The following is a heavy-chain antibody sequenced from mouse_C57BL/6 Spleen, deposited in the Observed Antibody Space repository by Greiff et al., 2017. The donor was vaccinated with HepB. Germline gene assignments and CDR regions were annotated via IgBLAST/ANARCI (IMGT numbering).Heavy chain of an antibody. CDR1: GYAFSSYW. CDR2: IYPGDGDT. J-gene: IGHJ2*01. D-gene: IGHD2-5*01. V-gene: IGHV1-80*01. CDR3: ARGVSNHFDY. Sequence: VQGVESGAELVKPGASVKISCKASGYAFSSYWMNWVKQRPGKGLEWIGQIYPGDGDTNYNGKFKGKATLTADKSSSTAYMQLSSLTSEDSAVYFCARGVSNHFDYWGQGTTLTVSS.